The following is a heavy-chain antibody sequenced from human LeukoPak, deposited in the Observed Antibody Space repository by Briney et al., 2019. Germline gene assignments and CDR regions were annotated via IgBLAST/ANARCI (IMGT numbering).Heavy chain of an antibody. J-gene: IGHJ3*02. CDR2: ISAYNSNT. CDR3: ARGGYDYLWGSSPDAFDI. D-gene: IGHD3-16*01. CDR1: GYTFTSYG. Sequence: GASVKVSCKASGYTFTSYGITWLRQAPGQGLEWMGWISAYNSNTNYAQKVQGRVTMTTDTSTSTAYMELRSLRSDDTAVYYCARGGYDYLWGSSPDAFDIWGQGTMVTVSS. V-gene: IGHV1-18*01.